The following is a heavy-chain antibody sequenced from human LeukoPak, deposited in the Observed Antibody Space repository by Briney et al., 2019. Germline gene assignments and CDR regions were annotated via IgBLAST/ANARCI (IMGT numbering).Heavy chain of an antibody. V-gene: IGHV1-3*01. CDR3: AREYSSSWYEPYFDY. D-gene: IGHD6-13*01. J-gene: IGHJ4*02. CDR1: GYTFTSYA. Sequence: ASVKVSCKAPGYTFTSYAMHWVRQAPGQRLEWMGWINAGNGNTKYSQKFQGRVTITRDTSASTAYMELSSLRSEDTAVYYCAREYSSSWYEPYFDYWGQGTLVTVSS. CDR2: INAGNGNT.